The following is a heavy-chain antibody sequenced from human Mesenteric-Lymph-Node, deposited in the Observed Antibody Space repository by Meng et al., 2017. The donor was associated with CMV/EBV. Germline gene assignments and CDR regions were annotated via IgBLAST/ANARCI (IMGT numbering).Heavy chain of an antibody. CDR1: GFTFSSYE. Sequence: GESLKISCAASGFTFSSYEMNWVRQAPGKGLEWVSYITYSGSTIYYADSVKGRFTISRDNAKNSLYLQMNSLRAEDTAVYYCAKDSYYYDSSGYWDYWGQGTLVTVSS. J-gene: IGHJ4*02. D-gene: IGHD3-22*01. CDR3: AKDSYYYDSSGYWDY. CDR2: ITYSGSTI. V-gene: IGHV3-48*03.